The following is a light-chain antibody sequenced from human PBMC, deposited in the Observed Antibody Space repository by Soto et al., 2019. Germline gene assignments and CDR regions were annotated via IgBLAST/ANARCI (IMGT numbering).Light chain of an antibody. CDR3: NSYINTTIPV. CDR2: EVN. V-gene: IGLV2-14*01. CDR1: SSDIGAYDY. Sequence: QSALTQPASLSGSPGQSITISCTGTSSDIGAYDYVSWFQQHPGKAPKLMISEVNNRPSGVSNRFSGSKSGNTAYLTISGLQVEDEADYYCNSYINTTIPVFGGGTKLTVL. J-gene: IGLJ3*02.